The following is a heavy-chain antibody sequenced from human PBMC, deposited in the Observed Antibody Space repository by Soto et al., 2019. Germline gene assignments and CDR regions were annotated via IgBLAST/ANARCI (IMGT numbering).Heavy chain of an antibody. Sequence: VASVKVSCKASGYTFTSYDINWVRQATGQGLDYLGWMNPNSGNTGYVQKFQGRVTMTRDTSISTAYMELSSLRSEDTAVHFCARGVKYGAYSRWFDPCGQGTLVTVSS. CDR3: ARGVKYGAYSRWFDP. V-gene: IGHV1-8*01. D-gene: IGHD4-17*01. J-gene: IGHJ5*02. CDR2: MNPNSGNT. CDR1: GYTFTSYD.